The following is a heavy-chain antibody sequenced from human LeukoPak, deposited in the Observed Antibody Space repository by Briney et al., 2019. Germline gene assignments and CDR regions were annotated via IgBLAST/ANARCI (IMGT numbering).Heavy chain of an antibody. Sequence: GGSLRLSCAASGFTFSSYSMNWVRQAPGKGLEWVAVISYDGSNKYYADSEKGRFTISRDNSKNTLYLQMNSLRAEDTAVYYCAKDTRTMIAVVYYFDYWGQGTLVTVSS. V-gene: IGHV3-30*18. J-gene: IGHJ4*02. CDR1: GFTFSSYS. CDR3: AKDTRTMIAVVYYFDY. CDR2: ISYDGSNK. D-gene: IGHD3-22*01.